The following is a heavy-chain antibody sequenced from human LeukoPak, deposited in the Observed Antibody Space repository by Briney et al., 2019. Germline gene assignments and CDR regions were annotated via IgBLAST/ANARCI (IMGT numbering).Heavy chain of an antibody. Sequence: GGSLRLSGAASGFTFSVAAMTWVRQAPGKGLEWVSLIGASGESTYYADSVKGRFTISRDNSKNTLSLQMNSLRVEDTAMYFCAKDIQLSTWGLGTMVTVSS. CDR3: AKDIQLST. CDR2: IGASGEST. CDR1: GFTFSVAA. V-gene: IGHV3-23*01. J-gene: IGHJ3*01. D-gene: IGHD5-24*01.